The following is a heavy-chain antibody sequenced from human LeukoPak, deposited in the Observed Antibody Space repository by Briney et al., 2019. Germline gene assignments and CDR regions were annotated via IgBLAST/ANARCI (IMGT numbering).Heavy chain of an antibody. CDR2: IYYSGST. J-gene: IGHJ3*02. Sequence: SETLSLTCTVSGGSISSGGYYWSWIRQHPGKGLEWIGYIYYSGSTYYNPSLKSRVTISVDTSKNQFSLKLSSVTAEDTAVYYCAREGSYGYSYHYGPGLTQSDAFDIWGQGTMVTVSS. CDR3: AREGSYGYSYHYGPGLTQSDAFDI. CDR1: GGSISSGGYY. D-gene: IGHD5-18*01. V-gene: IGHV4-31*03.